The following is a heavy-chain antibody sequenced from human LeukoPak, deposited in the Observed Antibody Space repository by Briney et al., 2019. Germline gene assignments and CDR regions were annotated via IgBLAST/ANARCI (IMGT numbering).Heavy chain of an antibody. Sequence: GGSLRLSCAASGFTFSSYWMSWVRQAPGKGLEWVANIKQDGSEKYYVDSVKGRLTIPRDNAKNSLYLQMNSLRAEDTAVYYCARLAAAGTGAFDIWGQGTMVTVSS. D-gene: IGHD6-13*01. V-gene: IGHV3-7*03. CDR2: IKQDGSEK. CDR1: GFTFSSYW. J-gene: IGHJ3*02. CDR3: ARLAAAGTGAFDI.